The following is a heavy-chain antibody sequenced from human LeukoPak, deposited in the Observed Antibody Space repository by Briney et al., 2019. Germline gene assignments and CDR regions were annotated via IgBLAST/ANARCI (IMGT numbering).Heavy chain of an antibody. D-gene: IGHD3-16*02. J-gene: IGHJ4*02. Sequence: GESLKISCVGSGYSFTSYWIGWVRQMPGKGLEWMGIIYPGDSDTRYSPSFQGQVTISADKSISTAYLQWSSLKASDTAMYYCARQIGHDYVWGSYRYQDYCGQGTLVTVSS. V-gene: IGHV5-51*01. CDR1: GYSFTSYW. CDR3: ARQIGHDYVWGSYRYQDY. CDR2: IYPGDSDT.